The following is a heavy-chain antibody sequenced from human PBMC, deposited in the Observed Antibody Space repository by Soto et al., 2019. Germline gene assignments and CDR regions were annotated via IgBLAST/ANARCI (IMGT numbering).Heavy chain of an antibody. CDR1: GFTFSSYA. J-gene: IGHJ6*02. D-gene: IGHD3-3*01. CDR3: ARDRTIFGVVIPSFPENTYYYYGMDV. CDR2: ISYDGSNK. Sequence: LRLSCAASGFTFSSYAMHWVRQSPGKGLEWVAVISYDGSNKYYADSVKGRFTISRDNSKNTLYLQMNSLRAEDTAVYYCARDRTIFGVVIPSFPENTYYYYGMDVWGQGTTVTVSS. V-gene: IGHV3-30-3*01.